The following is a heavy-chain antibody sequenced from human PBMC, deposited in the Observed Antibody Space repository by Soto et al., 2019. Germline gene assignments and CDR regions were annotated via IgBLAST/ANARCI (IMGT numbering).Heavy chain of an antibody. CDR1: GGTFTHYT. D-gene: IGHD1-7*01. V-gene: IGHV1-69*04. CDR3: ARDKFPGGTSSAFDI. J-gene: IGHJ3*02. Sequence: QVQLVQSGAEVKKPGSSVKVSCTPSGGTFTHYTINWVRQAPGRGLEWMGRIIPMLGIGNYAQKFQGRVNITADRSTSTASMEMSSLRSEDTAVYYCARDKFPGGTSSAFDIWGQGTVVTVSS. CDR2: IIPMLGIG.